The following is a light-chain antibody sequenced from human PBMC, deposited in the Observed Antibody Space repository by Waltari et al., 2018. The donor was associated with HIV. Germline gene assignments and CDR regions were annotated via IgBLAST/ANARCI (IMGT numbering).Light chain of an antibody. J-gene: IGLJ1*01. Sequence: QAALTQPASVSGSPGQAITLPCTGTSSDAGGYKSVALDQQHPGKAPKHMIYEVSNRPSGVSNRFSGSKSGNTASLTISGLQAEDEAGYYCSSYTSSSTYVFGTETTVTVL. V-gene: IGLV2-14*01. CDR2: EVS. CDR3: SSYTSSSTYV. CDR1: SSDAGGYKS.